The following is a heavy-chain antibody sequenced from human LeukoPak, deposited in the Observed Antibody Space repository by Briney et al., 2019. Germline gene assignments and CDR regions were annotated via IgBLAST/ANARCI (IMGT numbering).Heavy chain of an antibody. J-gene: IGHJ4*02. CDR1: GFTFSSYW. D-gene: IGHD6-19*01. V-gene: IGHV3-7*01. CDR2: IKHDGSEK. Sequence: GGSLRLSCAASGFTFSSYWMIWVRKAPGKGLEWVANIKHDGSEKYYVDSVKGRFTVSRDNAKNSLFLQMNSLRAEDTAVYYCAREKQWLDFDYWGQGTLVTVSS. CDR3: AREKQWLDFDY.